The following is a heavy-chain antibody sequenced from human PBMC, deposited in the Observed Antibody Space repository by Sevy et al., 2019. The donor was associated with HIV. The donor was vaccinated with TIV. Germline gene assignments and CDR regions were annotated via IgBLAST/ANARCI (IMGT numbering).Heavy chain of an antibody. Sequence: GGSLRLSCAASGFTLSGSAMHWVRQASGKGLEWVGRIRSKANSYATAYAASVKGRFTISRDDSKNTAYLQMNSLKSEDTAMYYCTRPAGDSSSSGFDYWGQGTLVTVSS. CDR3: TRPAGDSSSSGFDY. J-gene: IGHJ4*02. CDR1: GFTLSGSA. D-gene: IGHD6-6*01. CDR2: IRSKANSYAT. V-gene: IGHV3-73*01.